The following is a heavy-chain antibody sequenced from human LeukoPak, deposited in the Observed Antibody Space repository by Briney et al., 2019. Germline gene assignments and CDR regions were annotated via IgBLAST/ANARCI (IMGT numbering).Heavy chain of an antibody. D-gene: IGHD3-22*01. J-gene: IGHJ5*02. Sequence: ASVKVSYKASGGTFSSYAISWVRQAPGQGLEWMGRIIPIFGIANYAQKFQGRVTITADKSTSTAYMELSSLRSEDTAVYYCARLDYYDSSGYGKGFDPWGQGTLVTVSS. CDR3: ARLDYYDSSGYGKGFDP. V-gene: IGHV1-69*04. CDR2: IIPIFGIA. CDR1: GGTFSSYA.